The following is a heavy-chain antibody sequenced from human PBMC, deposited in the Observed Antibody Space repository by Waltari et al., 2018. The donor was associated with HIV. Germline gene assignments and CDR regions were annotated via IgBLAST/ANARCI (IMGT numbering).Heavy chain of an antibody. CDR3: ARDPLHCVAVADIDY. CDR2: INPRSDGT. D-gene: IGHD6-19*01. CDR1: GYTFTAYY. Sequence: QVQLVQSGAEVKKPGASVKVSCKASGYTFTAYYMHWVRQAPGQGLEWMGWINPRSDGTHYAQEVQGRVTMTRATSISTAFMELSRLRSDDTAVYYCARDPLHCVAVADIDYWGQGTLVTVSS. V-gene: IGHV1-2*02. J-gene: IGHJ4*02.